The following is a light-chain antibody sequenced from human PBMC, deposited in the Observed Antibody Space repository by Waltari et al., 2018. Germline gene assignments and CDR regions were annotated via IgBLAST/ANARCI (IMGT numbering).Light chain of an antibody. CDR1: HRITIW. CDR2: KAS. V-gene: IGKV1-5*01. CDR3: QQFDTDVT. Sequence: IQVIQSPSTLSTSVGDKVTISCRVRHRITIWLACYQQTPGKAPTLLIKKASTLEDGVPSRFSGSGSGTEFTLTIKSLQPDDFGTYFCQQFDTDVTFGQGTKVEI. J-gene: IGKJ2*01.